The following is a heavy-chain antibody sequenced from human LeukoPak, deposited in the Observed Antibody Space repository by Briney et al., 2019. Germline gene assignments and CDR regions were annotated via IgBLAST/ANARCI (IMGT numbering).Heavy chain of an antibody. CDR1: GGSISSSNW. J-gene: IGHJ5*02. V-gene: IGHV4-4*02. CDR3: ARVGSTALFDP. Sequence: SGTLSLTCAVSGGSISSSNWWSWVRQPPGKGLEWIGEISHSGSTSYNPSLKSRVTMSGDKSKDHFSLKLSSVTAADTAVYYCARVGSTALFDPWGQGTLVTVSS. D-gene: IGHD3-10*01. CDR2: ISHSGST.